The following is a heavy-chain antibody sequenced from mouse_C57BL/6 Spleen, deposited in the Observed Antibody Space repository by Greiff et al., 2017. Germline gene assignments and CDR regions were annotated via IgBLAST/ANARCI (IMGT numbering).Heavy chain of an antibody. Sequence: VQLQESGAELVRPGASVKLSCKASGYTFTDYYINWVKQRPGQGLEWIARIYPGSGNTYYNEKFKGKATLTAEKSSSTAYMQLSSLTSEDSAVYFCARYYGSSYIAYFDYWGQGTTLTVSS. D-gene: IGHD1-1*01. CDR2: IYPGSGNT. V-gene: IGHV1-76*01. CDR1: GYTFTDYY. J-gene: IGHJ2*01. CDR3: ARYYGSSYIAYFDY.